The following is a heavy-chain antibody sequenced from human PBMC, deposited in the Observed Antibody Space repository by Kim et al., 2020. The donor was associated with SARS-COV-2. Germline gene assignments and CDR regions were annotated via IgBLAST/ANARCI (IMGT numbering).Heavy chain of an antibody. D-gene: IGHD1-26*01. CDR2: IKQDGSEK. J-gene: IGHJ4*02. V-gene: IGHV3-7*01. CDR3: ARVGGEKSGSYFLPFDY. Sequence: GGSLRLSCAASGFTFSSYWMSWVRQAPGKGLEWVANIKQDGSEKYFVDSVKGRFTISRDNAKNSLYLQMNSLRAEDTAVYYCARVGGEKSGSYFLPFDYWSQGTLVTVSS. CDR1: GFTFSSYW.